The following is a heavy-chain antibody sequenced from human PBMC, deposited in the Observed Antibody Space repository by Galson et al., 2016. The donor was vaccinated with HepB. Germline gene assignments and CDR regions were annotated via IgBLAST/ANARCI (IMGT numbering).Heavy chain of an antibody. Sequence: SLRLSCAASGFTFSDYGIHWVRQAPGTGLEWVAVLSFDGINKYYADSVKGRFTISRDNSKNTEYLQMNSPRAEDTAVYYCAKHDILAGYSAFDYWGQGNQVTVSS. V-gene: IGHV3-30*18. D-gene: IGHD3-9*01. CDR2: LSFDGINK. CDR1: GFTFSDYG. J-gene: IGHJ4*02. CDR3: AKHDILAGYSAFDY.